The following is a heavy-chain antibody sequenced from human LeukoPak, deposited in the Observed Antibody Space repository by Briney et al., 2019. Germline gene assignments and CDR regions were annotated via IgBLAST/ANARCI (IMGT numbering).Heavy chain of an antibody. J-gene: IGHJ4*02. V-gene: IGHV1-46*01. CDR3: ARDGVPAAMDGGYFDY. Sequence: GASVKVSCKASGYTFTSYYMHWVRQAPGQGLEWMGIINPSGGSTSCAQKFQGRVTMTRDTSTSTVYMELSSLRSEDTAVYYCARDGVPAAMDGGYFDYWGQGTLVTVSS. CDR1: GYTFTSYY. D-gene: IGHD2-2*01. CDR2: INPSGGST.